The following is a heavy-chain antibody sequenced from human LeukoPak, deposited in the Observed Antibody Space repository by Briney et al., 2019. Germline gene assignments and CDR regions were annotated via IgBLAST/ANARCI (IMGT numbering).Heavy chain of an antibody. J-gene: IGHJ5*02. D-gene: IGHD3-10*01. Sequence: ASVKVSCKASGYTFTSYGISWVRQATGQGLEWMGWMNPINGKTGYAQKFRGRVTMTRDTSISTAYMELRSLTSEDTAVYYCVRDGEGVAISVNYWFDPWGQGTLVTVSS. CDR3: VRDGEGVAISVNYWFDP. CDR1: GYTFTSYG. V-gene: IGHV1-8*02. CDR2: MNPINGKT.